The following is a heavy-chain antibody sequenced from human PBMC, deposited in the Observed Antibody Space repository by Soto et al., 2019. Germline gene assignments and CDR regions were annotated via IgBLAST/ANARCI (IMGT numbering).Heavy chain of an antibody. CDR1: GGSVSSGSYY. D-gene: IGHD6-19*01. J-gene: IGHJ6*02. Sequence: QVQLQESGPGLVKPSETLSLTYTVSGGSVSSGSYYWSWIRQPPGKGLEWIGYIYYSGSTNYNPPLKSRVTISVDTSKNQFSLKLSSVTAADMAVYYCARGIEGWYQGRYYYGMDVWGQGTTVTVSS. V-gene: IGHV4-61*01. CDR3: ARGIEGWYQGRYYYGMDV. CDR2: IYYSGST.